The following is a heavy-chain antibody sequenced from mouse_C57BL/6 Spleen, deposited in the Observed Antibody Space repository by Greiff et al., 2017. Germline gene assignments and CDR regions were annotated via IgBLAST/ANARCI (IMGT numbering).Heavy chain of an antibody. Sequence: QVQLQQSGPELVKPGASVKISCKASGYAFSSSWMNWVKQRPGQGLEWIGRIYPGDGDTNYNGKFKGKATLTADKSSSTAYMQLSSLTSEDSAVYFCALIATVVAAVGGWGQGTTLTVAS. CDR2: IYPGDGDT. D-gene: IGHD1-1*01. J-gene: IGHJ2*01. V-gene: IGHV1-82*01. CDR1: GYAFSSSW. CDR3: ALIATVVAAVGG.